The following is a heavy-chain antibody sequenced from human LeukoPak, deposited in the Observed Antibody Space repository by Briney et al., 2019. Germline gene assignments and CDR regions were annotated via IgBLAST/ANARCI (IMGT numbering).Heavy chain of an antibody. CDR1: GGSISSYY. V-gene: IGHV4-59*01. J-gene: IGHJ4*02. Sequence: SETLSLTCTVSGGSISSYYWSWLRQPPGKGLELIGYIYYSGSTNYNPSLKSRVTISIDTSKNQFSLKLSSVAAADTAVYYCASALSGYLDYWGQGTLVTVSS. D-gene: IGHD3-3*01. CDR2: IYYSGST. CDR3: ASALSGYLDY.